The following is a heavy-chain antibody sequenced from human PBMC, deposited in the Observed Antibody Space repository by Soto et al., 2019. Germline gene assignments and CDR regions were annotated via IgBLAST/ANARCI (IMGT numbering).Heavy chain of an antibody. CDR3: ARNIRAAAGPLSGYYYYGLDV. CDR1: GGSISSYY. CDR2: IYYSGST. D-gene: IGHD6-13*01. J-gene: IGHJ6*02. V-gene: IGHV4-59*01. Sequence: SETLSLTCTVSGGSISSYYWSWIRQSPGKGLEWIGYIYYSGSTNYNPSLKSRVTISVDTSKNQFSLKLSSVTAADTAVYYCARNIRAAAGPLSGYYYYGLDVWAQCTTVTVS.